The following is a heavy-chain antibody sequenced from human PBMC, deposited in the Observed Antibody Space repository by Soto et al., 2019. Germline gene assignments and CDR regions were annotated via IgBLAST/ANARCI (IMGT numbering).Heavy chain of an antibody. Sequence: QVQLVQSGAEVKKPGTSVKVSCKASGYTFTSFDLNWVRQATGQGLEWMGWMNPNNGNTGYAQKVQGRLTMTRDTPRSTAYMELSSLRSEDTAVYYCARRPRNWGFDYWGQGSLVTVSS. J-gene: IGHJ4*02. CDR1: GYTFTSFD. CDR3: ARRPRNWGFDY. D-gene: IGHD7-27*01. CDR2: MNPNNGNT. V-gene: IGHV1-8*01.